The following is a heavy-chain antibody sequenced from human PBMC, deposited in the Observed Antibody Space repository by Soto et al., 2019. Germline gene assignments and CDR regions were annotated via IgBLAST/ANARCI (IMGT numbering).Heavy chain of an antibody. J-gene: IGHJ4*02. CDR2: IRSKANSYAT. V-gene: IGHV3-73*01. D-gene: IGHD3-22*01. Sequence: EVQLVESGGGLVQPGGSLKLSCAASGFTFSGSAMHWVRQASGKGLEWVGRIRSKANSYATAYVASVKGRFTISRDDSKNTAYLQMNSLKTEDTAVYYCEVITPPSGYWGQGTLVTVSS. CDR3: EVITPPSGY. CDR1: GFTFSGSA.